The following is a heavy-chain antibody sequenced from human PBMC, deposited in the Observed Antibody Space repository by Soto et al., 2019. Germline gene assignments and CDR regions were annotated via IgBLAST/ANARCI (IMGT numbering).Heavy chain of an antibody. CDR2: IYYSGST. Sequence: QVQLQESGPGLVKPSQTLSLTCTVSGVSISSGDYYWSWIRQPPGKGLEWIAYIYYSGSTYYNPSLESRVGISXXRXKXXCSLRLRSVTAADTAVYYCARAVDTSMVSLYYFDSWGQGTLVTVSS. V-gene: IGHV4-30-4*01. CDR1: GVSISSGDYY. CDR3: ARAVDTSMVSLYYFDS. J-gene: IGHJ4*02. D-gene: IGHD5-18*01.